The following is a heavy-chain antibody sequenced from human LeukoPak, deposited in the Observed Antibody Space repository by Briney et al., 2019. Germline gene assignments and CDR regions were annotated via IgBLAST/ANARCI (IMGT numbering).Heavy chain of an antibody. CDR3: VCGGGYDQNPY. CDR1: GGSISSYC. Sequence: SETLSLTCTVSGGSISSYCWSWIRQPPGKGLEWIGYIYTSGSTNYNPSLKSRVTISVDTSKNQFSLKLSSVTAADTAVYYCVCGGGYDQNPYWGQGTLATVSS. CDR2: IYTSGST. D-gene: IGHD3-16*01. V-gene: IGHV4-4*09. J-gene: IGHJ4*02.